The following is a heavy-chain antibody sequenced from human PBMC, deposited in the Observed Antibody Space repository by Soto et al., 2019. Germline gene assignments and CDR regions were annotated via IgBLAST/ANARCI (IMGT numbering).Heavy chain of an antibody. J-gene: IGHJ3*02. Sequence: DVQLLESGGGLAQPGGSLRLSCAASGFTFSSYAMTWVRQAPGKGLEWVSGIYASGTNTFYADSVKGRFTIFRDNSENTLFLQINSLRAEDTGVYFCASVEPYDMLTPYASDIWGQGTMVVVAS. CDR3: ASVEPYDMLTPYASDI. D-gene: IGHD3-9*01. CDR2: IYASGTNT. CDR1: GFTFSSYA. V-gene: IGHV3-23*05.